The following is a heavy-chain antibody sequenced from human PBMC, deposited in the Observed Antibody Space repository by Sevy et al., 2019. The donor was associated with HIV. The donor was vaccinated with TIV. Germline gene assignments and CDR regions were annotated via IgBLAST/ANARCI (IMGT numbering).Heavy chain of an antibody. V-gene: IGHV3-21*01. Sequence: GGFLRLSCAASGFTFSSYSMNWVRQAPGKGLEWVSSISSSSSYIYYADSVKGRFTISRDNAKNSLYLQMNSLRAEDTAVYYCARGGDDILTGYYTGLYSWGQGTTVTVSS. CDR3: ARGGDDILTGYYTGLYS. CDR2: ISSSSSYI. D-gene: IGHD3-9*01. J-gene: IGHJ6*02. CDR1: GFTFSSYS.